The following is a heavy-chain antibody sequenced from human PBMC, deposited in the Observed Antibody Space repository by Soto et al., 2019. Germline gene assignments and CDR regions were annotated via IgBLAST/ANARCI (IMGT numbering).Heavy chain of an antibody. Sequence: PGGSLRLSCAASGFTFSSYAMSWVRQAPGKGLEWVSAISGSGGSTYYADSVKGRFTISRDNSKNTLYLQMNSLRAEDTAVYYCAKGDDSSGYYLLAHYYFDYWGQGTLVTVSS. J-gene: IGHJ4*02. V-gene: IGHV3-23*01. CDR2: ISGSGGST. D-gene: IGHD3-22*01. CDR1: GFTFSSYA. CDR3: AKGDDSSGYYLLAHYYFDY.